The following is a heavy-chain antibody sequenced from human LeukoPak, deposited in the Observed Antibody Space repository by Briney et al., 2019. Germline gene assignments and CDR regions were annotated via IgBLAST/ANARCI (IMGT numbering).Heavy chain of an antibody. CDR2: IYYSGST. Sequence: SETLSLTCTVSGGSISSGDYYWSWIRQPPGKGVEWIGYIYYSGSTYYNPSLKSRVTISVDTSKNQFSLKLSSVTAADTAVYYCARDRWKGPSYFDYWGQGTLVTVSS. V-gene: IGHV4-30-4*01. J-gene: IGHJ4*02. D-gene: IGHD1-1*01. CDR1: GGSISSGDYY. CDR3: ARDRWKGPSYFDY.